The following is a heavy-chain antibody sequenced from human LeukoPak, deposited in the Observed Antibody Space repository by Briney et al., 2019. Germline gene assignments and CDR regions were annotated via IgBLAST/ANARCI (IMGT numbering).Heavy chain of an antibody. D-gene: IGHD6-19*01. Sequence: SETLSLTCTVSGGSISSYYWSWIRQPPGKGLEWIGYVYYSGSTNYNPSLKSRVTISVDTSKNQFSLKLSSVTAADTAVYYCARADLYSSGNFDYWGQGTLVTVSS. V-gene: IGHV4-59*01. CDR1: GGSISSYY. CDR3: ARADLYSSGNFDY. J-gene: IGHJ4*02. CDR2: VYYSGST.